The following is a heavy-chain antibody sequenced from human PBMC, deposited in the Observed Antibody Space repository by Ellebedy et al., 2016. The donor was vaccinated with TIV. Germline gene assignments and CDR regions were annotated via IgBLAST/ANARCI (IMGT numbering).Heavy chain of an antibody. D-gene: IGHD5-18*01. CDR1: GYTFSNYF. CDR2: INPNNGNT. Sequence: ASVKVSCKASGYTFSNYFIHWVRQAPGQGLEWMGLINPNNGNTSYTQRLQGRVTMTRDTSTSTVFMELTSLRSEDTAVYYCARGANVVPALATGSLFDFWGQGSLVTVSS. V-gene: IGHV1-46*04. CDR3: ARGANVVPALATGSLFDF. J-gene: IGHJ4*02.